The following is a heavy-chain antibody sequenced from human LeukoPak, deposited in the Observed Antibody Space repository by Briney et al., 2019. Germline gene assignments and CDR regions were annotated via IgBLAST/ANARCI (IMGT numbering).Heavy chain of an antibody. CDR3: ARDPYCSSTSCYPTFDY. CDR2: ISYDGSNK. V-gene: IGHV3-30-3*01. D-gene: IGHD2-2*01. CDR1: GFTFSSYA. Sequence: QTGGSLRLSCAASGFTFSSYAMPWVRQAPGKGLEWVAVISYDGSNKYYADSVKGRFTISRDNSKNTLYLQMNSLRAEDTAVYYCARDPYCSSTSCYPTFDYWGQGTLDTVSS. J-gene: IGHJ4*02.